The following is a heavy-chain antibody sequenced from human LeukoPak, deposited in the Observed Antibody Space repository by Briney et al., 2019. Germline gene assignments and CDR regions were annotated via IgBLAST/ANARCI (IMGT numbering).Heavy chain of an antibody. CDR2: IFFSGTT. D-gene: IGHD6-19*01. V-gene: IGHV4-59*01. CDR3: ARVGSGGAWFDF. J-gene: IGHJ4*02. CDR1: SVSLTNYY. Sequence: SETLSLTCTVSSVSLTNYYWSWIRQPPGKGLEWIGYIFFSGTTNYNPSLKSRVTISVDTSKNQFSLKMTSVTAADTAVYFCARVGSGGAWFDFWGQGTLVTVSS.